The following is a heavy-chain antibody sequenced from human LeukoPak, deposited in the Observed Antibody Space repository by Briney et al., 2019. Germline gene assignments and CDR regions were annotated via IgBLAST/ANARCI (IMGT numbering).Heavy chain of an antibody. CDR3: AKGLWDYYGSGIMYYTMDV. D-gene: IGHD3-10*01. V-gene: IGHV3-23*01. CDR2: ISGSGSRT. J-gene: IGHJ6*02. CDR1: GFTFNSYA. Sequence: GGSLRLSCAASGFTFNSYAMSWVRQAPGKGLEWVSTISGSGSRTYYADSVKGRFTVSRDNPKNTLYLQMNSLRAEDTAVYYCAKGLWDYYGSGIMYYTMDVWGQGTTVTVSS.